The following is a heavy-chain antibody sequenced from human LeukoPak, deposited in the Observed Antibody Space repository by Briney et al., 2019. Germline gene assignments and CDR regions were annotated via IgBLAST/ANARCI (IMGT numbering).Heavy chain of an antibody. J-gene: IGHJ4*02. CDR1: GFTFSSYA. CDR3: ARDSVAYYYDSSGYSTFDY. D-gene: IGHD3-22*01. Sequence: GGSLRLSCAASGFTFSSYAMPWVRQAPGKGLEWVAVISYDGSNKYYADSVKGRFTISRDNSKNTLYLQMNSLRAEDTAVYYCARDSVAYYYDSSGYSTFDYWGQGTLVTVSS. CDR2: ISYDGSNK. V-gene: IGHV3-30-3*01.